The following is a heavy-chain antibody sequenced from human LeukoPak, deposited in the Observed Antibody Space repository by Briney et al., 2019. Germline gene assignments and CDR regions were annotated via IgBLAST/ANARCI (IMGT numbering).Heavy chain of an antibody. CDR1: GFTFSNYE. V-gene: IGHV3-48*03. CDR2: ITGNGGNV. D-gene: IGHD3-16*01. J-gene: IGHJ3*02. Sequence: QTGGSLRLSCAVSGFTFSNYEMNWLRQAPGKGLEWVSYITGNGGNVNYADSVKGRFTISRDNAKNSLYLQMSSLRVEDTAIYYCAREGESADRDAFDIWGQGTMVTVSS. CDR3: AREGESADRDAFDI.